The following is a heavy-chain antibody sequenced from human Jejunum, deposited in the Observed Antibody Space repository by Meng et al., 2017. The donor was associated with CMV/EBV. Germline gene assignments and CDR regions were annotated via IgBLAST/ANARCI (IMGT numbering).Heavy chain of an antibody. Sequence: KASGYTFTGQYMHWVRQAPGQGLEWMGWINPQSGDTNYAQNFQGRVTLTRDTSISTAYMELSSLRSDDTAMYYCARDMTSTWYGGSDSWGQGTLVTVSS. D-gene: IGHD6-13*01. CDR2: INPQSGDT. CDR3: ARDMTSTWYGGSDS. J-gene: IGHJ4*02. V-gene: IGHV1-2*02. CDR1: GYTFTGQY.